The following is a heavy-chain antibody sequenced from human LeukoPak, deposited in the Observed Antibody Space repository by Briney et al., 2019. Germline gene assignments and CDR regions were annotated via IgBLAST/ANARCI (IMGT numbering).Heavy chain of an antibody. Sequence: ASVKVSCKASGYTFTSYCMHWVRQAPGQGLEWMGIINPSGGSTSYALKFQGRVTMTRDTSISTAYMELSRLRSDDTAVYYCARANDYGDYVWEFDYWGQGTLVTVSS. J-gene: IGHJ4*02. D-gene: IGHD4-17*01. V-gene: IGHV1-46*01. CDR2: INPSGGST. CDR1: GYTFTSYC. CDR3: ARANDYGDYVWEFDY.